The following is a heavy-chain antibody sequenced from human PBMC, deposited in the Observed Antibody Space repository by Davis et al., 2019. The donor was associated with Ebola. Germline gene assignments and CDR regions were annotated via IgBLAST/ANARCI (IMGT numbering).Heavy chain of an antibody. D-gene: IGHD5-12*01. CDR2: ISSSSSYI. J-gene: IGHJ6*04. V-gene: IGHV3-21*01. CDR3: ARAYSGYDGMALAV. CDR1: GFTFSSYS. Sequence: GGSLRLSCAASGFTFSSYSMNWVRQAPGKGLEWVSSISSSSSYIYYADSVKGRFTISRDNAKNSLYLQMNSLRAEDTAVYYCARAYSGYDGMALAVWGKGTTVTVSS.